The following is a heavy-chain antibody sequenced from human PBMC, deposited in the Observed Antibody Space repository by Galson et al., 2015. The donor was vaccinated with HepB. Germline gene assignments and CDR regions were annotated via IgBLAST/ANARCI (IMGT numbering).Heavy chain of an antibody. Sequence: SVKVSCKASGGTFSTYTLSWVRQAPGQGLEWMGGIIPIFGTANYAQKFQGRVTITADESTSTAYMELSSLRSEDTAVYYCARDRAGSPFGMDVWGQGTTVTVSS. CDR1: GGTFSTYT. CDR2: IIPIFGTA. CDR3: ARDRAGSPFGMDV. V-gene: IGHV1-69*13. J-gene: IGHJ6*02.